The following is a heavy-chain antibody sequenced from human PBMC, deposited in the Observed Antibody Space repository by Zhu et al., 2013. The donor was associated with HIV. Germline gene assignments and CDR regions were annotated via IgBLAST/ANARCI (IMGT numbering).Heavy chain of an antibody. Sequence: QDQLVQSGPEVKKPGASVKVSCKAYGYTFTTSGISWVRQAPGQGLEWMGWISGYNGNTNYAQKLQGRVTMTTDTSTSTAYMELRSLRSDDTAVYYCARDPALTTARPNYYYYMDVWGKGTTVTVSS. J-gene: IGHJ6*03. D-gene: IGHD6-6*01. CDR1: GYTFTTSG. CDR2: ISGYNGNT. CDR3: ARDPALTTARPNYYYYMDV. V-gene: IGHV1-18*01.